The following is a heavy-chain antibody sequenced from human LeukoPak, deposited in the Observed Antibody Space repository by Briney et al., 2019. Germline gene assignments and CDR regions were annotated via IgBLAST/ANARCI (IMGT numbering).Heavy chain of an antibody. J-gene: IGHJ4*02. V-gene: IGHV3-23*01. Sequence: GGSLRLSCAASGFTFNNYAMTWVRQAPGKGLEWVSGISGNSGSTYYADSVKGRFTVSRDNSKNTLYLQMNSLRAEDTAMYYCATERDSSWTFDSWGQGTLVTVSS. CDR3: ATERDSSWTFDS. CDR1: GFTFNNYA. D-gene: IGHD6-13*01. CDR2: ISGNSGST.